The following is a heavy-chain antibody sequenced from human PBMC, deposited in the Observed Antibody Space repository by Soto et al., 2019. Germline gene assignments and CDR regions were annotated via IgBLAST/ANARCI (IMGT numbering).Heavy chain of an antibody. D-gene: IGHD3-9*01. Sequence: QMQLLESGGGVVQPGNSLRLSCAASGFIFSNYAMHWVRQAPGKGLEWVALISYDGRYIYYADSVKGRFAISRDNSKNTVELLMNSLRREDTAVYYCARDVTDYVLDVWGQGTTVNVSS. V-gene: IGHV3-30*03. J-gene: IGHJ6*02. CDR3: ARDVTDYVLDV. CDR2: ISYDGRYI. CDR1: GFIFSNYA.